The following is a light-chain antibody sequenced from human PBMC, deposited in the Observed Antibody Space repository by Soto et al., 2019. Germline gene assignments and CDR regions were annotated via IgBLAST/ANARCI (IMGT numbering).Light chain of an antibody. CDR2: DVS. J-gene: IGLJ1*01. Sequence: QSVLTQPASVSGSPGQSITISCTGTSSDVGGYNYVSWYQQHPGKAPKLMIYDVSNRPSGVSNRFSGSKSGNTASLTISGLQAEDEADYYSSSYTSSSTNYVFGTGTKLTVL. CDR3: SSYTSSSTNYV. V-gene: IGLV2-14*01. CDR1: SSDVGGYNY.